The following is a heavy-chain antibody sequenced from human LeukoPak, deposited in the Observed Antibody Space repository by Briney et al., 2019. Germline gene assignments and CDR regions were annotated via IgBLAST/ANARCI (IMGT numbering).Heavy chain of an antibody. CDR1: GYAFTSYD. CDR2: MNPNSGNT. D-gene: IGHD1-26*01. V-gene: IGHV1-8*01. J-gene: IGHJ3*02. CDR3: ARGRPYRDAFDI. Sequence: GASVKASCKASGYAFTSYDINWVRQATGQGLEWMGWMNPNSGNTGYAQKFQGRVTMTRNTSISTAYMELSSLRSEDTAVYYCARGRPYRDAFDIWGQGTMVTVSS.